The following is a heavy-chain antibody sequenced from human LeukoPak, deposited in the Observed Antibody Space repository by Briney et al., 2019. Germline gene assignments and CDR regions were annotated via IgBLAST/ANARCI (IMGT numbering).Heavy chain of an antibody. CDR3: ARGPFGLDGVLY. J-gene: IGHJ4*02. Sequence: GGSLRPSCAASGFTFSSYSMNWVRQAPGKGLEWVSSISSSSSYIYYADSVKGRFTISRDNAKNSLYLQMNSLRAEDTAVYYCARGPFGLDGVLYWGQGTLVTVSS. CDR2: ISSSSSYI. D-gene: IGHD3-16*01. CDR1: GFTFSSYS. V-gene: IGHV3-21*01.